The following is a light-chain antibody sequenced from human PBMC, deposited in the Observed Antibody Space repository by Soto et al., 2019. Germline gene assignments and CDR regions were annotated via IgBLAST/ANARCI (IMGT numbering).Light chain of an antibody. J-gene: IGKJ4*01. Sequence: DIQMTQSPSSLSASVGDRVTITCQASQDIDNCLNWYQQKPGQAPKLLISDASILETGVPSRFRGSGSGTDLTFTIRGLQPEDVATFYCQQCDSLPLTFGGGTRVQIK. CDR1: QDIDNC. CDR2: DAS. V-gene: IGKV1-33*01. CDR3: QQCDSLPLT.